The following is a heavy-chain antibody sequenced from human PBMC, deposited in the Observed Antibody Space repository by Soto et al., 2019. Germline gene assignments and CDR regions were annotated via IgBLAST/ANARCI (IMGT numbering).Heavy chain of an antibody. J-gene: IGHJ4*02. Sequence: GGSLRLSCVGSVFTFSTYSINWVRQAPGKGLEWVSSISSRSDIYYADSVKGRFTISRDNSKNTLYLQVNSLRADDTAVYYCARNGSGNYYHFDYWGQGTLVTVSS. CDR2: ISSRSDI. V-gene: IGHV3-21*01. CDR3: ARNGSGNYYHFDY. CDR1: VFTFSTYS. D-gene: IGHD3-10*01.